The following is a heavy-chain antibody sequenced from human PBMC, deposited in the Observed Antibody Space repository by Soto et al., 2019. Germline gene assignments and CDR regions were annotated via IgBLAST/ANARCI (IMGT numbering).Heavy chain of an antibody. D-gene: IGHD4-17*01. CDR3: ARGLSVTLFDN. Sequence: QVQLQESGPGLVKPSQTLSLTCTVSGGSISTGGYYWTWIRQHPGKGLEWIGYIYYSGSTYYNPSLKIRVTISVDTSKNQFSLKLSSVTAAETAVYYCARGLSVTLFDNWGQGTLVTVSS. CDR2: IYYSGST. V-gene: IGHV4-31*03. CDR1: GGSISTGGYY. J-gene: IGHJ4*02.